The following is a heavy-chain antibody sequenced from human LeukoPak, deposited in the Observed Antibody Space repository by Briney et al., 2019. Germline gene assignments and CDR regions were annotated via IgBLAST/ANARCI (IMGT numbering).Heavy chain of an antibody. D-gene: IGHD2-15*01. CDR2: IWYDGSNK. Sequence: PGRSLRLSCAASGFTFSSYGMHWVRQAPGKGLEWVAVIWYDGSNKYYADSVKGRFTISRDNSKNTLYLQMNSLRAEDTAVYYCARVSCSGGSCHSGWFDPWGQGTLVTVSS. CDR1: GFTFSSYG. CDR3: ARVSCSGGSCHSGWFDP. J-gene: IGHJ5*02. V-gene: IGHV3-33*01.